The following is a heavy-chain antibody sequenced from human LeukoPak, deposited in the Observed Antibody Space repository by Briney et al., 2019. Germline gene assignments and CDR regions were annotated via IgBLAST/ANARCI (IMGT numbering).Heavy chain of an antibody. D-gene: IGHD3-3*01. CDR1: GYTFTGYY. V-gene: IGHV1-2*06. CDR2: INPNSGGT. Sequence: ASVKVSCKASGYTFTGYYMHWVRQAPGQGLEWMGRINPNSGGTNYAQKFQGRVTMTRDTSISTAYMELSRLRSDDTAVYYCARGTITIFGVAETTWNFDYWGQGTLVTVSS. CDR3: ARGTITIFGVAETTWNFDY. J-gene: IGHJ4*02.